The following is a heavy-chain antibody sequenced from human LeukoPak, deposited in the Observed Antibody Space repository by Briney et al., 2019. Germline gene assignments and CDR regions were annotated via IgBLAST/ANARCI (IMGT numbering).Heavy chain of an antibody. Sequence: GGSLRLSCAASGFTFSSYEMNWVRQAPGKGLEWVSYISSSGSTIYYADSVKGRFTISRDNAKNSLYLQMNSLRAEDMALYYCAKAPSWYVKWDYFDYWGQGTLVTVSS. CDR2: ISSSGSTI. D-gene: IGHD6-13*01. CDR1: GFTFSSYE. CDR3: AKAPSWYVKWDYFDY. J-gene: IGHJ4*02. V-gene: IGHV3-48*03.